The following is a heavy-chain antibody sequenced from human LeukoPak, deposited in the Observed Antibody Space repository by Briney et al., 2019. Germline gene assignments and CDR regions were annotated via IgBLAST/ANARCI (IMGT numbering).Heavy chain of an antibody. D-gene: IGHD2-21*02. CDR2: IYYSGST. V-gene: IGHV4-39*01. CDR3: ARGRPPWGGLHNWFDP. J-gene: IGHJ5*02. Sequence: SETLSPTCTVSGGSISSSSYYWGWIRQPPGKGLEWIGSIYYSGSTYYNPSLKSRVTISVDTSKNQFSLKLSSVTAADTAVYYCARGRPPWGGLHNWFDPWGQGTLVTVSS. CDR1: GGSISSSSYY.